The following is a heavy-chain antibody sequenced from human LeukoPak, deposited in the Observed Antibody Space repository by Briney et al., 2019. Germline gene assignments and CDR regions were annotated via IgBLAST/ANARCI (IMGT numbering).Heavy chain of an antibody. V-gene: IGHV4-31*03. Sequence: SETLSLTCTVSSGSTTSGGYYWNWIRQHPGKGLEWIGYIYYSGSTFYNPSLKSRVTMSVDTSKNQFSLKLSSVTAADTAVYYCARAPKGMTTVRYYYYYMDVWGKGTTVTVSS. D-gene: IGHD4-11*01. J-gene: IGHJ6*03. CDR2: IYYSGST. CDR1: SGSTTSGGYY. CDR3: ARAPKGMTTVRYYYYYMDV.